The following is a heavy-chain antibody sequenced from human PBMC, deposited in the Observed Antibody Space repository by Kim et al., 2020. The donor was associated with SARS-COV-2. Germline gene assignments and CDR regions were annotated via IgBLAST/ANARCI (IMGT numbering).Heavy chain of an antibody. CDR1: GGTFSSYA. Sequence: SVKVSCKASGGTFSSYAISWVRQAPGQGLEWMGGIIPIFGTANYAQKFQGRVTITADESTSTAYMELSSLRSEDTAVYYCERDLCYYYYYGMDVWGQGTTVTVSS. CDR2: IIPIFGTA. CDR3: ERDLCYYYYYGMDV. J-gene: IGHJ6*02. V-gene: IGHV1-69*13.